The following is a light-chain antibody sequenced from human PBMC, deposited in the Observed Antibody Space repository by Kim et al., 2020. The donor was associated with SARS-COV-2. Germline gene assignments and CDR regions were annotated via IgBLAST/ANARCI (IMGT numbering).Light chain of an antibody. V-gene: IGLV2-14*03. J-gene: IGLJ1*01. CDR2: DVS. Sequence: SITISCTGTRSDVGGYNYVSWYQQHPGKAPKLMIYDVSNRPSGVSNRSSGSKSGNTASLTISGLQAEDEADYYCSSYTSSSTLDVFGTGTKVTVL. CDR3: SSYTSSSTLDV. CDR1: RSDVGGYNY.